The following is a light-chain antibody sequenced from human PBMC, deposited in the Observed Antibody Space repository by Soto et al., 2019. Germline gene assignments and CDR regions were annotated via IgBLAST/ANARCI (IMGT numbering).Light chain of an antibody. CDR2: GAS. CDR1: QYISSY. V-gene: IGKV1-39*01. CDR3: QQSYSRPLT. Sequence: DIRMTQSPSSLSASVGDRVTITCRASQYISSYVNWYQKKPGKAPRFLIYGASDLQRGVPSRFSGSGSGTDITLTINSLQPEDFATYYCQQSYSRPLTFGPGTKVEIK. J-gene: IGKJ3*01.